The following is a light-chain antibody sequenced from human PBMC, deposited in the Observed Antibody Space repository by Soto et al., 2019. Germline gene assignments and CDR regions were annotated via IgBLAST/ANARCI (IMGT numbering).Light chain of an antibody. J-gene: IGKJ2*01. CDR1: RSVSGNY. V-gene: IGKV3-20*01. CDR2: GAS. Sequence: GTLSLSPGERATLSCRASRSVSGNYLAWYQQKPGQAPRLLMSGASSRATGIPDRFSGSGSGTDFTLTISRIEPEDFAVYYCQQYGSLYTFGQGTKVDIK. CDR3: QQYGSLYT.